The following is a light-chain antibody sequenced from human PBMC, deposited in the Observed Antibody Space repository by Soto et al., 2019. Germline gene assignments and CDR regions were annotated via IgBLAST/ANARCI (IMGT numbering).Light chain of an antibody. Sequence: QSALTQPASVSGPPGQSITISCTGTSSDVGGYNYASWYQQHPGKAPKLMIYDVSNRPSGVSNRFSGSKSGNTASLTISGLQAEDAADYYCSSYTSSSTLYVFGTGTKVTVL. J-gene: IGLJ1*01. CDR3: SSYTSSSTLYV. V-gene: IGLV2-14*01. CDR1: SSDVGGYNY. CDR2: DVS.